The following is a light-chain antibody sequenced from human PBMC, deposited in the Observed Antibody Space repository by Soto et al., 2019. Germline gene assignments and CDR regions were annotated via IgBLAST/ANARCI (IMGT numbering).Light chain of an antibody. J-gene: IGKJ5*01. CDR2: DAS. V-gene: IGKV3-11*01. CDR3: QQYDNSPIT. CDR1: QSVSSY. Sequence: IVLTQSPATLSLSPGERATLSCRASQSVSSYLAWYQQKPGQAPRLLIYDASNRATGIPARFSGSGSGTDFTLTISSLEPEDFAVYYCQQYDNSPITFGQGTRLEIK.